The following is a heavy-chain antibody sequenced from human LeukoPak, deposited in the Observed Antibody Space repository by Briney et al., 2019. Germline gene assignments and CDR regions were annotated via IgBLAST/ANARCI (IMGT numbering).Heavy chain of an antibody. V-gene: IGHV4-4*07. CDR3: ARGKYYDFWSGYWDWFDP. J-gene: IGHJ5*02. CDR1: GGSISGYY. Sequence: PSETLSLTCTVSGGSISGYYWSWIRQPAGRGLEWIGRIYTSGSTNYNPSLKSRVTMSLDTSKNQFSLNLNSVTAADTAVYYCARGKYYDFWSGYWDWFDPWGQGTLVTVSS. D-gene: IGHD3-3*01. CDR2: IYTSGST.